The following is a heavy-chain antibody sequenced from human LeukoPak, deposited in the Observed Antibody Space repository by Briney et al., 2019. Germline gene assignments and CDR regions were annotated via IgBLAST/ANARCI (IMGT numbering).Heavy chain of an antibody. CDR2: MYYSGST. V-gene: IGHV4-39*07. J-gene: IGHJ4*02. CDR1: GGSIISSSYY. CDR3: ARDPNGYYFDY. Sequence: SETLSLTCTVSGGSIISSSYYWGWIRQPPGKGLEWIGSMYYSGSTYYNPPLRSRVTISEGTSKNQFSLKLSSVTAADMAVYYCARDPNGYYFDYWGQGTLFTVSS.